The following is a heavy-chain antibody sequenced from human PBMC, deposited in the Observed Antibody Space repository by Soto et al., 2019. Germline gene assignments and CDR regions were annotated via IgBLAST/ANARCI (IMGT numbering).Heavy chain of an antibody. V-gene: IGHV3-48*01. Sequence: GGSLRLSCAASGFTFSSYSMNWVRQAPGKGLEWVSYISSSSSTIYYADSVKGRFTISRDNAKNSLYLQMNSLRAEDTAVYYCARGRGAAAAYRYYYYYYMDVWGKGTTVTVSS. J-gene: IGHJ6*03. CDR2: ISSSSSTI. CDR1: GFTFSSYS. CDR3: ARGRGAAAAYRYYYYYYMDV. D-gene: IGHD6-13*01.